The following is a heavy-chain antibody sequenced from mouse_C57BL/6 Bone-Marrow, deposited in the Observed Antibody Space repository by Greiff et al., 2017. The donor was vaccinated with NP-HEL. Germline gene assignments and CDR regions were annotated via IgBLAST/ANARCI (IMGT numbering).Heavy chain of an antibody. Sequence: VKLQESGAELARPGASVKLSCKASGYTFTSYGISWVKQRTGQGLEWIGEIYPRSGNTYYNEKFKGKATLTADKSSSTAYMELRSLTSEDSAVYFCAARGYYAWFAYWGQGTLVTVSA. CDR3: AARGYYAWFAY. J-gene: IGHJ3*01. V-gene: IGHV1-81*01. CDR1: GYTFTSYG. CDR2: IYPRSGNT. D-gene: IGHD1-1*01.